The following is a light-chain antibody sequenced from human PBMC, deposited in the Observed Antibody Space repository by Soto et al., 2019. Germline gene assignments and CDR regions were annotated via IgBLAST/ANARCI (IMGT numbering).Light chain of an antibody. CDR2: GTS. Sequence: IVMTQSPATLSVSPGERATLSCRASQSVSDNLAWYQQQPGQTPRLIIYGTSNTATGIPARFSGSGTGTEFTLTISSLQSEDFAVYYCLHYYEWPRWTFGQGTKVDI. V-gene: IGKV3-15*01. CDR3: LHYYEWPRWT. J-gene: IGKJ1*01. CDR1: QSVSDN.